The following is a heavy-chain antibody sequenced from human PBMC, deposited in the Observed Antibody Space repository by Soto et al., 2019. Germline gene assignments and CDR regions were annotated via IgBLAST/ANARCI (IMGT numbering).Heavy chain of an antibody. Sequence: QVQLQESGPGLVKPSQTLSLTCTVSGGSISSGGYYWSWTRQHPGKGLEWIGYIYYSGNTYYNPFHKTRVILSVETSNNQFSMKLSSGAAAVSAGYSWASDRLAWGQGSRVTVSS. D-gene: IGHD3-16*01. CDR1: GGSISSGGYY. CDR2: IYYSGNT. V-gene: IGHV4-31*03. CDR3: ASDRLA. J-gene: IGHJ1*01.